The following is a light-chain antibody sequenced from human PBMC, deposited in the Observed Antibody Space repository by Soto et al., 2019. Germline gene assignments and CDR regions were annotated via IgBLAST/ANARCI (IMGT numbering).Light chain of an antibody. Sequence: QSALTQPASVSGSPGQSITISCTGTSSDVGGYNYVSWYQQHPGKAPKLMIYDVSNRPSGVSNRFSGSKSGNTASLTISGLQAEDEADYYCSSYTSSSTLFGVFGPGTKLTVL. V-gene: IGLV2-14*01. J-gene: IGLJ1*01. CDR3: SSYTSSSTLFGV. CDR2: DVS. CDR1: SSDVGGYNY.